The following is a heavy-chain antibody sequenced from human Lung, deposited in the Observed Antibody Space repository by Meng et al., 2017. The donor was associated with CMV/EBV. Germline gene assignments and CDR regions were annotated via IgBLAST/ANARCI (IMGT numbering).Heavy chain of an antibody. CDR1: GGSIRSGDYY. D-gene: IGHD5-18*01. Sequence: QVNAPEARPALVKPSQPLSITCTVAGGSIRSGDYYLSWIRQPPGKGLEWIGYIYYSGSTYYNPSLKSRVTISVDTSKNQFSLKLSSVTAADTAVYYCARALDTAMVTFDYWGQGTLVTVSS. CDR2: IYYSGST. V-gene: IGHV4-30-4*08. J-gene: IGHJ4*02. CDR3: ARALDTAMVTFDY.